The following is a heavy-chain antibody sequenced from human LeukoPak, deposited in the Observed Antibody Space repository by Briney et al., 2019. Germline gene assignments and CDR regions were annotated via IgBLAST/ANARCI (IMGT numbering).Heavy chain of an antibody. CDR1: GFTFNSYA. D-gene: IGHD4-23*01. CDR3: ARDHNGGNYFPDY. Sequence: GRSLRLSCAASGFTFNSYAMHWVRQGPGKGLEWVAVMAHDGSNIYYAGSVQGRFTISRDDSKDTLYLQMNSLRLEDTAVYYCARDHNGGNYFPDYWGQGTLVTVSS. J-gene: IGHJ4*02. V-gene: IGHV3-30-3*01. CDR2: MAHDGSNI.